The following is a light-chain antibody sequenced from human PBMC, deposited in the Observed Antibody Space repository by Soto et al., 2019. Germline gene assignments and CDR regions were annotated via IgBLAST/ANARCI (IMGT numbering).Light chain of an antibody. J-gene: IGLJ3*02. Sequence: QSVLTQPPSVSGAPGQRVTISCTGSRSNIGAGSDVHWYQQLPGTAPKLLIYSNNNRPSGVPDRFSGSKSGTSASLAITGLQAEDEADYYCQSHDARLSSWVFGGGTKLTVL. V-gene: IGLV1-40*01. CDR1: RSNIGAGSD. CDR3: QSHDARLSSWV. CDR2: SNN.